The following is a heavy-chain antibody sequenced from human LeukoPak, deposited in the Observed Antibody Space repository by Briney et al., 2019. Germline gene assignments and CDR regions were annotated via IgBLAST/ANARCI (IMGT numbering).Heavy chain of an antibody. J-gene: IGHJ6*03. CDR1: GGSFSGYY. V-gene: IGHV4-34*01. CDR2: INHSGST. CDR3: ARMKRGRIPRARYYYYMDV. Sequence: PSETLSLTCAVYGGSFSGYYWSWLRQPPGKGLEGIGEINHSGSTNYNPSLKSRVTISVDTSKNQFSLKLSSVTAADTAVYYCARMKRGRIPRARYYYYMDVWGKGTTVTVSS.